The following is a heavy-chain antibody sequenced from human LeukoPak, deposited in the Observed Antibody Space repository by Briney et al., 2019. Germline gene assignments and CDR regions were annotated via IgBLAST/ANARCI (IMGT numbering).Heavy chain of an antibody. CDR2: ISTSTSSSNI. J-gene: IGHJ3*01. CDR3: AREIDYSSASCYDPEGPYAFDV. V-gene: IGHV3-21*01. Sequence: GGSLRLSCAASGFMFSRYTMNWVRQAPGKGLDWVSSISTSTSSSNIYYANSVKGRFTISRDDAKNSVYLQMNALRPEDTAMYYCAREIDYSSASCYDPEGPYAFDVWGQGTMVIVS. D-gene: IGHD2-2*01. CDR1: GFMFSRYT.